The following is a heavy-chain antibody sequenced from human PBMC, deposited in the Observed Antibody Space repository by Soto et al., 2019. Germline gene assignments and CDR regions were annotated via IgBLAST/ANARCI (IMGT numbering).Heavy chain of an antibody. J-gene: IGHJ2*01. CDR3: ARDKDGGDPWYFDL. V-gene: IGHV3-30-3*01. Sequence: PGGSLRLSCAASGFTFSSYAMHWVRQAPGKGLEWVAVISYDGSNKYYADSVKGRFTISRDNSKNTLYLQMNSLRAEDTAVYYCARDKDGGDPWYFDLWGRGTLVTVSS. D-gene: IGHD2-21*01. CDR2: ISYDGSNK. CDR1: GFTFSSYA.